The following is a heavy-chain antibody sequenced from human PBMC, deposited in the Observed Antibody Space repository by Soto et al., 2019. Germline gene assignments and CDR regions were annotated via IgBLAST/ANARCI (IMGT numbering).Heavy chain of an antibody. CDR2: INGGGSSA. D-gene: IGHD5-12*01. V-gene: IGHV3-74*01. CDR3: TRGGGYSGYDPFDY. Sequence: EVQLVESGGDLVQPGGSLRLSCAASGFSFSIFWMHWVRQAPGKGLVWVSSINGGGSSADYADSVKGRFTFSRDNAKNTVYLQMNSLRAEDTAVNYCTRGGGYSGYDPFDYWGQGTRVTVSS. J-gene: IGHJ4*02. CDR1: GFSFSIFW.